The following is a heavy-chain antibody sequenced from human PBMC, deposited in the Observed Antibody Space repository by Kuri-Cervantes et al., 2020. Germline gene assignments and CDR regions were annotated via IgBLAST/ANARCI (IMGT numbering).Heavy chain of an antibody. CDR2: ISSSGSTI. D-gene: IGHD5-18*01. J-gene: IGHJ4*02. Sequence: GGSLRLSCAASGFTLSDYYMSWIRQAPGKGLEWVSYISSSGSTIYYADSVKGRFTISRDNAKNSLYLQMNSLRAEDTAVYYCAREWIKLSPLFDYWGQGTLVTVSS. CDR1: GFTLSDYY. V-gene: IGHV3-11*04. CDR3: AREWIKLSPLFDY.